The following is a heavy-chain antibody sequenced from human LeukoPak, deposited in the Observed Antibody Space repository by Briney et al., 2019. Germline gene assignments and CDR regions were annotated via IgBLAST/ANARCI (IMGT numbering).Heavy chain of an antibody. J-gene: IGHJ4*02. D-gene: IGHD2-2*01. CDR2: IKQDGSEK. V-gene: IGHV3-7*01. CDR1: GFTFSSYW. Sequence: GGSLRLSCGASGFTFSSYWMNWVCQAPGKGLEWVANIKQDGSEKYYVDSVKGRFTISRDNAKNSLSLQMDSLRADDTAVYYCTRMVWRSRPFDYWGQGTLVTVSS. CDR3: TRMVWRSRPFDY.